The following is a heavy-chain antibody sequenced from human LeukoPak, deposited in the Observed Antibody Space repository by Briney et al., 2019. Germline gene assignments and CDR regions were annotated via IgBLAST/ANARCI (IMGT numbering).Heavy chain of an antibody. Sequence: KPSETLSLTCTVSGGSFSSTTYYWGWIRQPPGKGLEWIGSVYYSGSTYYSPSLKSRVTISIDTSKNQFSLKLRSVTAADTAVYYCARHMIVAARGFDIWGQGTKVTVSS. J-gene: IGHJ3*02. CDR1: GGSFSSTTYY. D-gene: IGHD3-22*01. V-gene: IGHV4-39*01. CDR2: VYYSGST. CDR3: ARHMIVAARGFDI.